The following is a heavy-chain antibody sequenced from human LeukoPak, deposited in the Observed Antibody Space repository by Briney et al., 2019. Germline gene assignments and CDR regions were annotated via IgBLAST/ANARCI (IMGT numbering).Heavy chain of an antibody. CDR3: AKHLNYGIAAVIGY. D-gene: IGHD6-13*01. J-gene: IGHJ4*02. CDR2: IWFDGSKK. Sequence: GGSLRLSCAVSGFTFSSYGMHWVRQAPGKGLEWLAVIWFDGSKKYYADSVKGRFTISRDNSKNTLSLQMDSLRAEDTAAYYCAKHLNYGIAAVIGYWGQGTLVTVSS. CDR1: GFTFSSYG. V-gene: IGHV3-33*06.